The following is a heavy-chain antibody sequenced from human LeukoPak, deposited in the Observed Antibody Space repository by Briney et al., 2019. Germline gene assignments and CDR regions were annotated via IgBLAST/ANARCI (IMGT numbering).Heavy chain of an antibody. Sequence: GGSLRLSCAASGFTFSSYSMNWVRQAPGKGLEWVSSISSSSNYIYYADSVKGRVTISRDNAKNSLYLQMNSLKAEDTAVYYCARYYDFWSSYSSYYYMDVWGKGTTVTVSS. D-gene: IGHD3-3*01. CDR1: GFTFSSYS. CDR2: ISSSSNYI. J-gene: IGHJ6*03. CDR3: ARYYDFWSSYSSYYYMDV. V-gene: IGHV3-21*01.